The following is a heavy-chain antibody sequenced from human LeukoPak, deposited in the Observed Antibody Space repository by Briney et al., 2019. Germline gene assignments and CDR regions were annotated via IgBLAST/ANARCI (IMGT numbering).Heavy chain of an antibody. D-gene: IGHD2-15*01. CDR1: GGSISSSSYY. Sequence: SETLSLTCTVSGGSISSSSYYWGWIRQPPGKGLEWVGYIYYDGTTNYNPSLKSRVSMSVDTSKNQFSLKLSSVTAADTAVYYGAGGDMVVVGEVGPWGQGILVTVSS. J-gene: IGHJ5*02. CDR2: IYYDGTT. V-gene: IGHV4-61*05. CDR3: AGGDMVVVGEVGP.